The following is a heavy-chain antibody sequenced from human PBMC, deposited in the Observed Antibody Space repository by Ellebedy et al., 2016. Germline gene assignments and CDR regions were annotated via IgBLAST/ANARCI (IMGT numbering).Heavy chain of an antibody. CDR3: ARGSGDYVGDY. V-gene: IGHV3-48*04. CDR2: ITTSSNSI. D-gene: IGHD1-26*01. CDR1: GFTFNNFW. Sequence: GESLKISXAASGFTFNNFWMIWVRQAPGKGLEWISYITTSSNSIVYADSVKGRFTISRDNAKNSLYLEMNSLRVEDTAVYYCARGSGDYVGDYWGQGTLVTVSS. J-gene: IGHJ4*02.